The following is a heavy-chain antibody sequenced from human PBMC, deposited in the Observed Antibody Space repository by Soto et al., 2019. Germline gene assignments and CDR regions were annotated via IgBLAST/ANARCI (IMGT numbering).Heavy chain of an antibody. CDR3: VRDWSYAFDM. J-gene: IGHJ3*02. CDR1: GFTFNTYW. V-gene: IGHV3-74*01. CDR2: INSDGSTT. Sequence: GGFLRLSCAASGFTFNTYWMHWVRQAPGKGLVWISHINSDGSTTTYADSVKGRFTVSRDNAKNTLYLQMDSLRAEDTAVYYCVRDWSYAFDMWGQGTMVTVSS.